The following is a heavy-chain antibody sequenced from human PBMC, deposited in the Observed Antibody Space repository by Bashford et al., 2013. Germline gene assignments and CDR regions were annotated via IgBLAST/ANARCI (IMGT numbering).Heavy chain of an antibody. J-gene: IGHJ6*02. Sequence: ASVKVSCRASGYTFTTYYMHWVRQAPGQGLEWMGNINPSSGTTAYAQKVQGRVTMTRDTSTNTVYMHLSSLTFDDTAVYYCARDVGLGDDISTGNGMDVWGQGTTVTVSS. CDR1: GYTFTTYY. D-gene: IGHD3-9*01. CDR2: INPSSGTT. CDR3: ARDVGLGDDISTGNGMDV. V-gene: IGHV1-46*01.